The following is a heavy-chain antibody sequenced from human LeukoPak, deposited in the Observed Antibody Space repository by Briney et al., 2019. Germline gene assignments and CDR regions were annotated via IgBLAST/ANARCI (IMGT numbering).Heavy chain of an antibody. Sequence: GGSLRLSCAASGFTFSSFVMSWVRQAPGKGLERVSGITGGGGTAYYADSVKGRFTIPRDNSKNTLFLQMNSLRAEDTAVYYCARGGLATDLDYWGQGTLVTVSS. CDR1: GFTFSSFV. D-gene: IGHD5-12*01. CDR3: ARGGLATDLDY. J-gene: IGHJ4*02. CDR2: ITGGGGTA. V-gene: IGHV3-23*01.